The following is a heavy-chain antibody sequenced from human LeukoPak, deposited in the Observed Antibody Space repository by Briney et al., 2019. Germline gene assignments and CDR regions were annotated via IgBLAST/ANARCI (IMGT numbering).Heavy chain of an antibody. CDR3: AQISVDTSRNWWADLVS. V-gene: IGHV3-23*01. Sequence: PGGSLRLSCAASGFTFSTYAMTWLRQAPGKGLEWVSALNYNGGNTYYADAVKGRFTISRDNSKNMLYRQMNSLRAEDTAIYYCAQISVDTSRNWWADLVSWGQGILVTVSS. J-gene: IGHJ4*02. D-gene: IGHD5-18*01. CDR2: LNYNGGNT. CDR1: GFTFSTYA.